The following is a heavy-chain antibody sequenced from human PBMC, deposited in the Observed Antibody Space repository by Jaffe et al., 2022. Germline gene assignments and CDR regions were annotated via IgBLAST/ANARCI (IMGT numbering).Heavy chain of an antibody. V-gene: IGHV3-23*01. D-gene: IGHD3-16*02. Sequence: EVQLLESGGGLVQPGGSLRLSCAASGFTFSSYAMSWVRQAPGKGLEWVSAISGSGGSTYYADSVKGRFTISRDNSKNTLYLQMNSLRAEDTAVYYCAKDLPYDYIWGSYRPTGYFQHWGQGTLVTVSS. J-gene: IGHJ1*01. CDR2: ISGSGGST. CDR3: AKDLPYDYIWGSYRPTGYFQH. CDR1: GFTFSSYA.